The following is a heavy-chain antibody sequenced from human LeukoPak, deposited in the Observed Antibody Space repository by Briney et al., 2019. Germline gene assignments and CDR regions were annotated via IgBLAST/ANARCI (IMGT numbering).Heavy chain of an antibody. CDR3: ARYYSSSWYRDAFDI. Sequence: SETLSLTCTVSGGSISSYYWSRIRQPPGKGLEWIGYIYYSGSTNYNPSLKSRVTISVDTSKNQFSLKLSSVTAADTAVYYCARYYSSSWYRDAFDIWGQGTMVTVSS. V-gene: IGHV4-59*01. CDR2: IYYSGST. D-gene: IGHD6-13*01. J-gene: IGHJ3*02. CDR1: GGSISSYY.